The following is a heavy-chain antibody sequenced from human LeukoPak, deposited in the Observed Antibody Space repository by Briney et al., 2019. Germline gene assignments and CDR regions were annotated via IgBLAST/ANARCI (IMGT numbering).Heavy chain of an antibody. J-gene: IGHJ6*03. V-gene: IGHV3-9*03. CDR1: GFSFSTYT. Sequence: GGSPRLSCAASGFSFSTYTMDWVRQAPGKGLEWVSGISSNSGSMGYADSVKGRFTISRDNAKNSLYLQMNSLRAEDMGLYYCAKDAYSASPRGYYMDVWGKGTTVTVSS. CDR3: AKDAYSASPRGYYMDV. D-gene: IGHD6-13*01. CDR2: ISSNSGSM.